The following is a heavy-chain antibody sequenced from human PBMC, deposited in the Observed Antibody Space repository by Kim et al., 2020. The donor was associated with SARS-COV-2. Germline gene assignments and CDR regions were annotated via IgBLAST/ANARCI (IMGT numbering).Heavy chain of an antibody. Sequence: ASVKVSCKASGYTFTSYYMHWVRQAPGQGLEWMGIINPSGGSTSYAQKFQGRVTMTRDTSTSTVYMELSSLRSEDTAVYYCAREYYDFWSGSDGAYYYYGMDVWGQGTTVTVSS. CDR1: GYTFTSYY. CDR2: INPSGGST. V-gene: IGHV1-46*01. CDR3: AREYYDFWSGSDGAYYYYGMDV. J-gene: IGHJ6*02. D-gene: IGHD3-3*01.